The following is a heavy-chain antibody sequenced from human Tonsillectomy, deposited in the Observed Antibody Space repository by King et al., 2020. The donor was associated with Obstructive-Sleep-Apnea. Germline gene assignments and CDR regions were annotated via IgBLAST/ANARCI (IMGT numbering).Heavy chain of an antibody. D-gene: IGHD6-19*01. CDR1: GYTFTSYY. V-gene: IGHV1-46*01. CDR2: INPSGGST. CDR3: ASTSSGWHTPIDY. Sequence: QLVQSGAEVKKPGASVKVSCKASGYTFTSYYMHWVRQAPGQGLEWMGIINPSGGSTSYAQKFQGRVTMTRDTSTSTVYMELSSLRSEDTAMYYCASTSSGWHTPIDYWGQGTLVTVSS. J-gene: IGHJ4*02.